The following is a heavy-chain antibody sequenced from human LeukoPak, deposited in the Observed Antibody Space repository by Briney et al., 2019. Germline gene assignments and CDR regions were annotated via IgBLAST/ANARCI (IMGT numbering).Heavy chain of an antibody. J-gene: IGHJ6*03. Sequence: KSSETVSLTCTVSGGSISSSSYYWSWIRQPPGKGLEWIGSIYYSGSTNYNPSLKSRVTISVDTSKNQFSLKLSSVTAADTAVYYYARVYGAAADPYYYYYMDVWGKGTTVTVSS. CDR3: ARVYGAAADPYYYYYMDV. CDR1: GGSISSSSYY. D-gene: IGHD6-13*01. V-gene: IGHV4-61*01. CDR2: IYYSGST.